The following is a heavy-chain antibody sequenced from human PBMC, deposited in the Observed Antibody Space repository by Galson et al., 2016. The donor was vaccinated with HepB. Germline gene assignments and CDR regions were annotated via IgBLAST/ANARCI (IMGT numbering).Heavy chain of an antibody. J-gene: IGHJ6*02. CDR3: ARHRLGGAAQLLSAGLDV. CDR1: GFTFRSYG. V-gene: IGHV3-23*01. CDR2: INSSGTRS. Sequence: SLRLSCAASGFTFRSYGMRWVRQAPGKGLEWVSSINSSGTRSDYADSVKGRFTISGGNSRNTLYLRMNSLRIEDTAVYYCARHRLGGAAQLLSAGLDVWGQGTTVTVSS. D-gene: IGHD4-23*01.